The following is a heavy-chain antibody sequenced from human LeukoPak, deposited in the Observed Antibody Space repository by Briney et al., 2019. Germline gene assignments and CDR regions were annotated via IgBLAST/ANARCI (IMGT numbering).Heavy chain of an antibody. CDR2: ISDSGGST. J-gene: IGHJ6*02. CDR1: GFTFSSYA. V-gene: IGHV3-23*01. D-gene: IGHD1-1*01. Sequence: GGSLRLSCAVSGFTFSSYAMSWVRQAPGKGLEWVSAISDSGGSTYYADSVKGRFTISRDNSKNTLYLQMNSLRAEDTAVYYCAKWETGTTLYYCGMDVWGQGTTVTVSS. CDR3: AKWETGTTLYYCGMDV.